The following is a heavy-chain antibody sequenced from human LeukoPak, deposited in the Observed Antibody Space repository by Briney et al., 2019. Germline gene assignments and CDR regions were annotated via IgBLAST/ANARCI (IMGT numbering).Heavy chain of an antibody. V-gene: IGHV3-72*01. J-gene: IGHJ6*03. CDR1: GFTFSDHY. Sequence: GGSLRLSCTTSGFTFSDHYMDWVRQAPGKGLEWVGRVRKKANGYSTEYAASVKGRFTISRDDSRNSLYLQMDSLQTEDSAVYYCALLRGGSYYYYMEIWGKGTTVTVSS. D-gene: IGHD3-10*01. CDR2: VRKKANGYST. CDR3: ALLRGGSYYYYMEI.